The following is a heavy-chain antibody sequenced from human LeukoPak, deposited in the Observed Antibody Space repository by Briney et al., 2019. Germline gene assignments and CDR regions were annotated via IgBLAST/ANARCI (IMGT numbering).Heavy chain of an antibody. CDR1: GFTFSAYS. CDR2: ISSTSVTI. Sequence: GGSLRLSCAASGFTFSAYSMNWVRQAPGKGLVWISYISSTSVTIYYTDSGKGRFTISRANAKNSLDLQMNSLRDDDTGVYYCATWGSGWYDDWGQGTLVTVSS. D-gene: IGHD6-25*01. CDR3: ATWGSGWYDD. J-gene: IGHJ5*02. V-gene: IGHV3-48*02.